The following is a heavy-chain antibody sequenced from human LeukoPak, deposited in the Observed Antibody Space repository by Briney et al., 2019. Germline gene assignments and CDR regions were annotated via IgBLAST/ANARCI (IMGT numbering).Heavy chain of an antibody. V-gene: IGHV3-9*01. CDR3: ASGGRDP. D-gene: IGHD3-16*01. CDR1: GFTFDDYA. CDR2: ISWNSGSI. J-gene: IGHJ5*02. Sequence: PGGSLRLSCAASGFTFDDYAMHWVRQAPGKGLEWVSGISWNSGSIGYADSVKGRFTISRDNAKNSLYLQMNSLRAEDTAVYYCASGGRDPWGQGTLVTVSS.